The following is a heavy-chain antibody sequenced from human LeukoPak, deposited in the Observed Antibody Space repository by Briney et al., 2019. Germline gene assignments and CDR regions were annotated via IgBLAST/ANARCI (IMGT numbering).Heavy chain of an antibody. V-gene: IGHV1-18*01. CDR1: GFTFGSYS. J-gene: IGHJ4*02. CDR3: AREAAGQANRDHLDS. CDR2: ISAFNGNT. D-gene: IGHD1-14*01. Sequence: GASVKLSCKASGFTFGSYSFSWVRQAPGQGLEWMGWISAFNGNTNYPHKLQGRVTMTTDTATNTVYMELRCLRPDDTAVYYCAREAAGQANRDHLDSWGQGTLVSVSS.